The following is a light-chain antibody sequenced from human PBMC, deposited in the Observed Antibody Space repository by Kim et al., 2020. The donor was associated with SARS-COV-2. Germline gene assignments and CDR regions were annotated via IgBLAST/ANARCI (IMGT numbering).Light chain of an antibody. J-gene: IGLJ1*01. V-gene: IGLV2-14*04. CDR1: SSDVGGYNY. Sequence: SITISCTETSSDVGGYNYVSWYQQHPGKAPKLMIYDVSKRPSGVSNRFSGSKSGNTASLTISGLQAEDEADYYCSSYTSSSTPYVFGTGTKVTVL. CDR3: SSYTSSSTPYV. CDR2: DVS.